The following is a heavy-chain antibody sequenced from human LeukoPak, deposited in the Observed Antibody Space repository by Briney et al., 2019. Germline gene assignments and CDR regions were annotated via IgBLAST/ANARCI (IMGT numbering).Heavy chain of an antibody. J-gene: IGHJ4*02. CDR2: ISHDGTNK. Sequence: GGSLRLSCAASGFTFNDYAMHWVRQAPGKGLEWVAVISHDGTNKYYAESVRGRFTISRDNSRNTLYLYMNSLRDADTAVYYCAVTVIGVVYYFDNWGQGTLVTVSS. CDR3: AVTVIGVVYYFDN. D-gene: IGHD2/OR15-2a*01. CDR1: GFTFNDYA. V-gene: IGHV3-30*04.